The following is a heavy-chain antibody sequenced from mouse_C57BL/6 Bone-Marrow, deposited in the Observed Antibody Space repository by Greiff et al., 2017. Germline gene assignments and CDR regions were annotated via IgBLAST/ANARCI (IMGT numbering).Heavy chain of an antibody. J-gene: IGHJ3*01. V-gene: IGHV2-9-1*01. Sequence: QVQLKESGPGLVAPSQSLSITCTVSGFSFTSYAISWVRQPPGKGLEWLGVILTGGGTNYNSALNSRLGISKDNSKSQVFLKMNSLQTDDTARDSCARPHSSGLAWFAYWGQGTLVTVSA. CDR3: ARPHSSGLAWFAY. CDR2: ILTGGGT. D-gene: IGHD3-2*02. CDR1: GFSFTSYA.